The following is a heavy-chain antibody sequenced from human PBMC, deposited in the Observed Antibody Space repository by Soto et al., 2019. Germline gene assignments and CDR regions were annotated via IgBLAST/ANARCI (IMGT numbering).Heavy chain of an antibody. CDR3: ARGIWSRSGHYYFDQ. Sequence: QVQLVQSGAEEKRPGASVKVSCRASGYTFTGYAILWVRQAPGQSLQWMGWINAGNGNTKYSQNFQGRFTITRDTCASTAYMELSSPRSEDTAVYYCARGIWSRSGHYYFDQWGQGTLVTVSS. CDR2: INAGNGNT. J-gene: IGHJ4*02. D-gene: IGHD3-3*01. V-gene: IGHV1-3*05. CDR1: GYTFTGYA.